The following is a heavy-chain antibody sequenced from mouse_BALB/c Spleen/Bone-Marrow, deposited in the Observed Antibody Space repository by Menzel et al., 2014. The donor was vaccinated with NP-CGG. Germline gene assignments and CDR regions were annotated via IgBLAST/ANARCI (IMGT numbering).Heavy chain of an antibody. Sequence: VQLQQSGPGLVAPSQSLSIPCTVSGFSLTSYGVHWVRQPPGKGLEWLGVIWAGGNTNYNSALMSRLSISKDNSKSQVFLKMNSLQTDDTAMYYCAREGSTMITTPFAYWGQGTLVTVSA. CDR1: GFSLTSYG. CDR2: IWAGGNT. CDR3: AREGSTMITTPFAY. D-gene: IGHD2-4*01. J-gene: IGHJ3*01. V-gene: IGHV2-9*02.